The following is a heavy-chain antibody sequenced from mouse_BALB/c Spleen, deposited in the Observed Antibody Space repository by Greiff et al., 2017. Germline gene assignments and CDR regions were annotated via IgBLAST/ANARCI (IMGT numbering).Heavy chain of an antibody. V-gene: IGHV5-9-4*01. CDR3: ARDGNSVGYYAMDY. CDR2: ISSGGSYT. CDR1: GFTFSSYA. Sequence: EVQGVESGGGLVKPGGSLKLSCAASGFTFSSYAMSWVRQSPEKRLEWVAEISSGGSYTYYPDTVTGRFTISRDNAKNTLYLEMSSLRSEDTAMYYCARDGNSVGYYAMDYWGQGTSVTVSS. J-gene: IGHJ4*01. D-gene: IGHD2-1*01.